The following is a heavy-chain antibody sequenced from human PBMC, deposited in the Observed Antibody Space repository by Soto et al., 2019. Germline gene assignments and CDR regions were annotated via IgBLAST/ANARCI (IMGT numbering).Heavy chain of an antibody. Sequence: QLQLQESGSGLVKPSQTLSLTCAVSGGSISSGGYSWSWIRQPPGKGLEWIGYIYHSGSTYYNPSLKSRVTISVDRSKNQFSLKLSSVTAADTAVYYCAGFLFGVDILTGYYTPPGNWFDPWGQGTLVTVSS. CDR1: GGSISSGGYS. CDR3: AGFLFGVDILTGYYTPPGNWFDP. CDR2: IYHSGST. D-gene: IGHD3-9*01. J-gene: IGHJ5*02. V-gene: IGHV4-30-2*01.